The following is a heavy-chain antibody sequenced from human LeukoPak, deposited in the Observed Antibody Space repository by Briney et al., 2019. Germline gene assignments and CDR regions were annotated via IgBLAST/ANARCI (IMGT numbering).Heavy chain of an antibody. CDR3: ARVVPWELLFDY. D-gene: IGHD1-26*01. CDR1: GGSYSGYY. CDR2: IYHSGST. V-gene: IGHV4-34*01. J-gene: IGHJ4*02. Sequence: SETLSLTCAVYGGSYSGYYWSWIRQPPGKGLEWIGYIYHSGSTYYNPSLKSRVTISVDRSKNQFSLKLSSVTAADTAVYYCARVVPWELLFDYWGQGTLVTVSS.